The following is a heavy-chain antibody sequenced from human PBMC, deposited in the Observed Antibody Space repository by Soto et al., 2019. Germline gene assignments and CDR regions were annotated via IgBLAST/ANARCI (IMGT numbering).Heavy chain of an antibody. Sequence: QLQLQESGPGLVKPSETLSLTCSVSDDSINSDKYYWGWIRQPPGKGLEWIGSIYYRGNAYYNPSLQTRVTISPGKSKSQFSLKLNSVTAADSAVYFWARLEGLATISYYFDFWGPGALVTVSS. V-gene: IGHV4-39*01. CDR2: IYYRGNA. D-gene: IGHD2-21*01. CDR3: ARLEGLATISYYFDF. CDR1: DDSINSDKYY. J-gene: IGHJ4*02.